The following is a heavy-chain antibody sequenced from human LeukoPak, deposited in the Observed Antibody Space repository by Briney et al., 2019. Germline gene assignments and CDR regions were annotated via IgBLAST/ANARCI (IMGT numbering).Heavy chain of an antibody. CDR2: INHSGST. CDR3: ARYGSGWYAGYYSDY. D-gene: IGHD6-19*01. CDR1: GGSFSGYY. J-gene: IGHJ4*02. Sequence: PSETLSLTCAVYGGSFSGYYWSWIRQPPGKGLEWIGEINHSGSTNYNPSLKSRVTISVDTSKNQFSLKLSSVTAADTAVYYCARYGSGWYAGYYSDYWGQGTLVTVSS. V-gene: IGHV4-34*01.